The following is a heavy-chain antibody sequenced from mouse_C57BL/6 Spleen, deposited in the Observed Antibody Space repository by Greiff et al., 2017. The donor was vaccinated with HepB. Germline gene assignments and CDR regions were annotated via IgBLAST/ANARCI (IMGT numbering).Heavy chain of an antibody. V-gene: IGHV5-9*01. CDR2: ISGGGGNT. D-gene: IGHD3-2*02. CDR3: ARREGGLRLAGAAMDY. Sequence: EVKLMESGGGLVKPGGSLKLSCAASGFTFSSYTMSWVRQTPEKRLEWVATISGGGGNTYYPDSVKGRFTISRDNAKNTLYLQMSSLRSEDTALYYCARREGGLRLAGAAMDYWGQGTSVTVSS. CDR1: GFTFSSYT. J-gene: IGHJ4*01.